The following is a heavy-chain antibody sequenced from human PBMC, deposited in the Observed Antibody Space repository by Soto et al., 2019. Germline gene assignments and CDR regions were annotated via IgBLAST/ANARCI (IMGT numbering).Heavy chain of an antibody. Sequence: PGGSLRLSCAASGFSFSSYWMHWVRQAPGRGLEWLSRINSDGTTTNYADSVKGRFTISRDNAKNTLYLQMDSLRAEDTAVYYCASHIMVGIIAADTWSAPGGQGTLVTVSS. CDR1: GFSFSSYW. CDR3: ASHIMVGIIAADTWSAP. J-gene: IGHJ5*02. D-gene: IGHD6-25*01. CDR2: INSDGTTT. V-gene: IGHV3-74*01.